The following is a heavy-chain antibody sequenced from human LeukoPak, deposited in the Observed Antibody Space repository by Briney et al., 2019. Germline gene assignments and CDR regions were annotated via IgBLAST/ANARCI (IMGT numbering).Heavy chain of an antibody. CDR1: GFTVSSNY. Sequence: GGSLRLSCAASGFTVSSNYMSWVRQAPGKGLEWVSVIYSGGSTYYADSVKGRFTISRDNSKNTLYLQMNSLRAEDTAVYYCARVESIGDFWSGYQDYWGQGTLVTVSS. CDR3: ARVESIGDFWSGYQDY. V-gene: IGHV3-53*01. J-gene: IGHJ4*02. CDR2: IYSGGST. D-gene: IGHD3-3*01.